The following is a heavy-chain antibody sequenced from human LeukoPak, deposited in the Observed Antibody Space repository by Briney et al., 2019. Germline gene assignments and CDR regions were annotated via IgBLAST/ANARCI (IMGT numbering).Heavy chain of an antibody. V-gene: IGHV4-34*01. CDR1: GGSFSGYY. Sequence: PSETLSLTCAVYGGSFSGYYWSWIRQPPGKGLEWIGEINHSGSTNYNPSLKSRVTISVDTSKNQFSLKLSSVTAADTAVYYCARLYYYDSSGYLDAFDIWGQGTMVTVSS. J-gene: IGHJ3*02. CDR3: ARLYYYDSSGYLDAFDI. D-gene: IGHD3-22*01. CDR2: INHSGST.